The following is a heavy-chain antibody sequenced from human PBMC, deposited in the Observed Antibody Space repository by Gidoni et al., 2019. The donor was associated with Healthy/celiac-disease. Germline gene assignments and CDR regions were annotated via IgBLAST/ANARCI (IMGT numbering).Heavy chain of an antibody. Sequence: EVQLVESGGGLVKPGGSLRLSCAASGFTFSSYSMNWVRQAPGTGLEWVSSISSSSSYIYYADSVKGRVTISRDNAKNSLYLQMNSLRAEDTAVYYCARSSDFWSGYYYYYYYGMDVWGQGTTVTVSS. CDR1: GFTFSSYS. CDR3: ARSSDFWSGYYYYYYYGMDV. CDR2: ISSSSSYI. V-gene: IGHV3-21*01. D-gene: IGHD3-3*01. J-gene: IGHJ6*02.